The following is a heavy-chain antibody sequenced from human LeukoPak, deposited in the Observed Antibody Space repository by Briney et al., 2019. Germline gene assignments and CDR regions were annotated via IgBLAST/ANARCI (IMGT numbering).Heavy chain of an antibody. D-gene: IGHD2-15*01. Sequence: GGSLRLSCTASGFTFSTHSMHWVRQAPVKGPVWVSRINSDGSSTRYADSVTGRFTISRDNAKNTVYLQMNSLRAEDTAVYYCAKVLGGLWPGIDYWGQGTVVTVSS. J-gene: IGHJ4*02. V-gene: IGHV3-74*01. CDR1: GFTFSTHS. CDR3: AKVLGGLWPGIDY. CDR2: INSDGSST.